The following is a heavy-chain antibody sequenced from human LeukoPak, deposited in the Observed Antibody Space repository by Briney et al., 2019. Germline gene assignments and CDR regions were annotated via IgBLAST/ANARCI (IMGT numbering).Heavy chain of an antibody. CDR3: AKDPFRARISAPDY. CDR1: GFTFSAYA. D-gene: IGHD6-6*01. CDR2: IGGSGTNT. V-gene: IGHV3-23*01. J-gene: IGHJ4*02. Sequence: GGSLRLSCAASGFTFSAYAMSWVRQAPGKGLEWVSAIGGSGTNTYYADSVKRRFNISRDNSKNTLYLQMDGLRAEDTAVYYCAKDPFRARISAPDYWGQGTLVTVSS.